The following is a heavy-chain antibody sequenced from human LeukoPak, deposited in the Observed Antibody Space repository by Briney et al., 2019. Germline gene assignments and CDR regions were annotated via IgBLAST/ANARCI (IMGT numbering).Heavy chain of an antibody. CDR1: GYSISSGYY. CDR2: IYHSGST. J-gene: IGHJ6*03. CDR3: ARGAYCSGATCYRSYDYYYMDV. V-gene: IGHV4-38-2*01. D-gene: IGHD2-15*01. Sequence: PSETLSLTCAVSGYSISSGYYWGWIRQPPGEGLEWIGSIYHSGSTYYYPSLKSRVTISLDTSNNQFSLKLTSVTAADTAVYYCARGAYCSGATCYRSYDYYYMDVWGRGTTVTVAS.